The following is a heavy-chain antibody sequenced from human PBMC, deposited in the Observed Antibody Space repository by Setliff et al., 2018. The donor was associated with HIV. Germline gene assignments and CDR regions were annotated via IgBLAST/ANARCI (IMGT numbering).Heavy chain of an antibody. CDR2: LYYSGTT. D-gene: IGHD3-16*01. Sequence: SETLSLTCTVSGCSISSSSYYWGWIRQPPGKGLEWIGSLYYSGTTYYNPSLKSRLTISVDTSKNQFSLKLSSVTAADTAVYYCARRTLITGYDYWGQGTLVTVSS. J-gene: IGHJ4*02. V-gene: IGHV4-39*01. CDR3: ARRTLITGYDY. CDR1: GCSISSSSYY.